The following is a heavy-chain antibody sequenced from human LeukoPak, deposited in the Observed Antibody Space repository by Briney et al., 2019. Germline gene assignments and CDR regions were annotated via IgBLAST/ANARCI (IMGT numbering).Heavy chain of an antibody. Sequence: SGGSLRLSCTASGFTFSSYEMIWVRQAPGKGLEWVGRARNKANSYTTEYAASVKGRFTISRDDSKNSLYLQMNSLKTEDTAVYYCARVLYDFWSGYYFDYWGQGTLVTVSS. J-gene: IGHJ4*02. V-gene: IGHV3-72*01. CDR2: ARNKANSYTT. D-gene: IGHD3-3*01. CDR1: GFTFSSYE. CDR3: ARVLYDFWSGYYFDY.